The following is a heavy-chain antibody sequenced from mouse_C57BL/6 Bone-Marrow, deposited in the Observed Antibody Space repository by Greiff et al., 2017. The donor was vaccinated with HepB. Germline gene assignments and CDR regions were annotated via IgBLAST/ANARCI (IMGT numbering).Heavy chain of an antibody. CDR3: ARGASRPSWFAY. V-gene: IGHV1-50*01. Sequence: QVQLQQPGAELVKPGASVKLSCKASGYTFTSYWMQWVKQRPGQGLEWIGEIDPSDSYINYNQKFKGKATLTADTSSSTAYMQLSSLTSEDSAVYYGARGASRPSWFAYGDRGTGVTVSA. J-gene: IGHJ3*01. D-gene: IGHD2-12*01. CDR2: IDPSDSYI. CDR1: GYTFTSYW.